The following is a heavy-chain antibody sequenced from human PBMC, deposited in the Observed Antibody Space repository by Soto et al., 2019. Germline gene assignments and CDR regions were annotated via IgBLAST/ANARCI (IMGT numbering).Heavy chain of an antibody. J-gene: IGHJ4*02. CDR3: ARHVGSYLTIDY. V-gene: IGHV5-10-1*01. D-gene: IGHD1-26*01. Sequence: PGESLKISCKGSGYSFTSYWISWVRQMPGKGLEWMGRIDPSDSYTNYSPSFQGHVTISADKFISTAYLQWSSLKASDTAMYYCARHVGSYLTIDYWGQGTLVTVSS. CDR1: GYSFTSYW. CDR2: IDPSDSYT.